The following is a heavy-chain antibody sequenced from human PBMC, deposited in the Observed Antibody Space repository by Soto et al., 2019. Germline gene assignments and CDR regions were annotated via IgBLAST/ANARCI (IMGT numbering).Heavy chain of an antibody. J-gene: IGHJ4*02. D-gene: IGHD6-19*01. CDR2: MNSFSGSG. V-gene: IGHV1-8*01. CDR1: GYKFADYN. CDR3: ARGSAFQRTGNSDF. Sequence: QVQLVQSGAEVKKPGASVKVSCRTSGYKFADYNMNWVRQATVRVLEWLGYMNSFSGSGGSAPQFQGRLTLTKNTSISTAYLALTNLRDDDTAVYYCARGSAFQRTGNSDFWGQGTPVTVSS.